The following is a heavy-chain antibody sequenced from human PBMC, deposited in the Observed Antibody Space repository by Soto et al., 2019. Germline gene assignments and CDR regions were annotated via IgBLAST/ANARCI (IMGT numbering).Heavy chain of an antibody. V-gene: IGHV3-30*18. CDR3: AKDSLIEYSSSSIAEYFQH. CDR1: GFTFSSYG. D-gene: IGHD6-6*01. Sequence: QVQLVESGGGVVQPGRSLRLSCAASGFTFSSYGMHWVRQDPGKGLEWVAVISYDGSNKYYADSVKGRFTISRDNSKNTLYLQMNSLRAEDTAVYYCAKDSLIEYSSSSIAEYFQHWGQGTLVTVSS. J-gene: IGHJ1*01. CDR2: ISYDGSNK.